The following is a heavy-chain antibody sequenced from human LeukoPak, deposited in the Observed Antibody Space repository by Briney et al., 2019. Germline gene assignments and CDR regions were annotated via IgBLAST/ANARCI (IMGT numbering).Heavy chain of an antibody. CDR3: ARFTMVPYDY. D-gene: IGHD3-10*01. V-gene: IGHV1-18*01. CDR1: GYTFTNYG. CDR2: ISAYNGNT. Sequence: ASVKVSCKASGYTFTNYGISSVRQAPGQGLERMGWISAYNGNTNYAQKLQGRVTMTTDTSTSTAYMELRSLRSDDTAVYYCARFTMVPYDYWGEGTLVTVSS. J-gene: IGHJ4*02.